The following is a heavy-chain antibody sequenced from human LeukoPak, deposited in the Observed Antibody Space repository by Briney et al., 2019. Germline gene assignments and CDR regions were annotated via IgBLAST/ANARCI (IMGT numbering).Heavy chain of an antibody. Sequence: SGGSLRLSCAASGFTFSSYAMHWVRQAPGKGLEWVAVISYDGSNKYYADSVKGRFTISRDNSKNTLYLQMNSLRAEDTAVYYCARDTLPGVEMATIIGYWGQGTLVNVYS. V-gene: IGHV3-30*04. CDR1: GFTFSSYA. CDR3: ARDTLPGVEMATIIGY. CDR2: ISYDGSNK. D-gene: IGHD5-24*01. J-gene: IGHJ4*02.